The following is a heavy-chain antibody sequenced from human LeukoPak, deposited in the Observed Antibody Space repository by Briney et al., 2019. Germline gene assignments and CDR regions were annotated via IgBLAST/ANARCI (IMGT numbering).Heavy chain of an antibody. V-gene: IGHV7-4-1*02. J-gene: IGHJ6*03. CDR3: ARDGAAAGTPHMDV. D-gene: IGHD6-13*01. CDR2: INTNTGNP. Sequence: GASVKVSCKASGYTFTSYAMNWVRHAPGQGLEWMVWINTNTGNPTYAQRFTGRFVFSLDTSVSTAYLQISSLKAEDTAVYYCARDGAAAGTPHMDVWGKGTTVTVSS. CDR1: GYTFTSYA.